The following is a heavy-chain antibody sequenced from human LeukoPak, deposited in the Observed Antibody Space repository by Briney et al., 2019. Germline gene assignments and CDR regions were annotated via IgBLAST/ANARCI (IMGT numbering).Heavy chain of an antibody. CDR1: GFTFSNYW. CDR3: ARAPGDPPDY. CDR2: IKQDGSEK. Sequence: GGSLRLSCAASGFTFSNYWMSWVRQAPGKGLEWVANIKQDGSEKYHVDSVKGRFTISRDNAKNSLYLQTNSLRAEDTAMYYCARAPGDPPDYWGQGTLVTVSS. J-gene: IGHJ4*02. D-gene: IGHD4-17*01. V-gene: IGHV3-7*03.